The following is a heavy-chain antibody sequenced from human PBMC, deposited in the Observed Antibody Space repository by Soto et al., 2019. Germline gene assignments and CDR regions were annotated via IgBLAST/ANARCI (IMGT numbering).Heavy chain of an antibody. Sequence: QVQLQESGPGLVKPSGTVSLTCHVSGVSISSGNWWSWVRQPPGKGLEWIGEIFRDGMTTYYPSLRGRATISVDTSKNRFSLRVTSANAADTAIYYCVRLVYDRRLNYLYFDYWGRGALVTVSS. V-gene: IGHV4-4*02. CDR1: GVSISSGNW. CDR3: VRLVYDRRLNYLYFDY. J-gene: IGHJ4*02. CDR2: IFRDGMT. D-gene: IGHD3-22*01.